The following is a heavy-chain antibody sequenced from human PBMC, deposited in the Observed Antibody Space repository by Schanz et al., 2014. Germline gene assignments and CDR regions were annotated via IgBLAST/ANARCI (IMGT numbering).Heavy chain of an antibody. V-gene: IGHV1-18*01. J-gene: IGHJ4*02. CDR2: ITAYNGDT. Sequence: QVQLVQSGDEVKKPGASVKVSCKASGYTFTSHGISWVRQAPGQGLEWMGWITAYNGDTNYALKLQGRVTITRDTSASTVYMELSSLRSEDTAVYYCARDGVDAAAGGNYWGQGTLVTVSS. CDR3: ARDGVDAAAGGNY. D-gene: IGHD6-13*01. CDR1: GYTFTSHG.